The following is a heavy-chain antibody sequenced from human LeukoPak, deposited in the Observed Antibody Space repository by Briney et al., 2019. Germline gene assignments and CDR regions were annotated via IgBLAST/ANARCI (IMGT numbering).Heavy chain of an antibody. CDR3: ARSQSSIYAFDI. CDR2: MNPNSGNT. J-gene: IGHJ3*02. Sequence: ASVTVSCTASGYTFTSYDINWVRQATRQGLEWMGWMNPNSGNTGYAQKFQGRVTITRNTSISTAYMELSSLRSEDTAVYYCARSQSSIYAFDIWGQGTMVTVSS. D-gene: IGHD2-2*01. CDR1: GYTFTSYD. V-gene: IGHV1-8*03.